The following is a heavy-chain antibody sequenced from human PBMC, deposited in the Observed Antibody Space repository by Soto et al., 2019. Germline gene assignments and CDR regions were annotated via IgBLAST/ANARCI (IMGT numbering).Heavy chain of an antibody. Sequence: ASVKVSCKASGYTFTNNDITWVRQAAGQGLEWMGWMNPYSGNTGYARNFHGRVTMTRDNSITTAYMELSSLRSEDTAVYYCAREMTAMGREYYYYDMDVWGQGSTVTSP. D-gene: IGHD5-18*01. V-gene: IGHV1-8*01. CDR1: GYTFTNND. CDR2: MNPYSGNT. CDR3: AREMTAMGREYYYYDMDV. J-gene: IGHJ6*02.